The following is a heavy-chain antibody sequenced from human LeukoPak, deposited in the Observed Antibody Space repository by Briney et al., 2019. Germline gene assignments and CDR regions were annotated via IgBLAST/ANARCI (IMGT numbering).Heavy chain of an antibody. V-gene: IGHV3-33*08. Sequence: GRSLRLSCAASGFTFSSYGMHWVRQAPGKGLEWVAFIRYDGSNKYYADSVKGRFTISRDNSKNTLYLQMNSLRAEDTAVYYCARVCKFTNYYGSGCSDYWGQGTLVTVSS. CDR1: GFTFSSYG. D-gene: IGHD3-10*01. CDR3: ARVCKFTNYYGSGCSDY. CDR2: IRYDGSNK. J-gene: IGHJ4*02.